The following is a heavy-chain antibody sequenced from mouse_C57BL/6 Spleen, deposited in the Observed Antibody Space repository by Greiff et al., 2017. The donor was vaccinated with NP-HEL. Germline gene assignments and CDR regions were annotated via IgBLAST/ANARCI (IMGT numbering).Heavy chain of an antibody. D-gene: IGHD1-1*01. CDR1: GFTFSDYY. CDR2: ISNGGGST. CDR3: ARHCTTVVDAMDY. J-gene: IGHJ4*01. V-gene: IGHV5-12*01. Sequence: EVMLVESGGGLVQPGGSLKLSCAASGFTFSDYYMYWVRQTPEKRLEWVAYISNGGGSTYYPDTVKGRFTISRDNAKNTLYLQMSRLKSEDTAMYYCARHCTTVVDAMDYWGQGTSVTVSS.